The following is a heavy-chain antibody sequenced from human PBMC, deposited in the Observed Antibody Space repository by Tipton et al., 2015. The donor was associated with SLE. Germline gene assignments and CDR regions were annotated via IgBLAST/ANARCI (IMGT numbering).Heavy chain of an antibody. D-gene: IGHD3-9*01. CDR1: GFTFGDYA. CDR3: TRVAVSYDILTGYYANRLLDY. Sequence: SLRLSCTASGFTFGDYAMSWFRQAPGKGLEWVGFIRSKAYGGTTEYAASVKGRFTISRDDSKSIAYLQMNSLKTEDTAVYYCTRVAVSYDILTGYYANRLLDYWGQESLVTVSA. J-gene: IGHJ4*02. CDR2: IRSKAYGGTT. V-gene: IGHV3-49*03.